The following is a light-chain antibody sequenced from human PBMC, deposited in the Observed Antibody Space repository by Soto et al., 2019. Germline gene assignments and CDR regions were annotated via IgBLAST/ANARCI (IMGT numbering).Light chain of an antibody. CDR1: QSVAIN. CDR2: GAS. Sequence: IVLTQSPTTLSVSPGERGTLSCRASQSVAINLAWYQQKPGQAPRLLIYGASTRATDMSGTFSGRGSGTEFTLTISNVRPEDFAVYYCQQYRSWPRTFGQGTKVDIK. J-gene: IGKJ1*01. V-gene: IGKV3-15*01. CDR3: QQYRSWPRT.